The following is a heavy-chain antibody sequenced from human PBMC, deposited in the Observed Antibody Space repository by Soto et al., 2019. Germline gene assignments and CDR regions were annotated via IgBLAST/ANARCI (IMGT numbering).Heavy chain of an antibody. CDR1: GVTFSSYA. Sequence: SVRVSCKASGVTFSSYAISWVRQAPGQGLEWMGGIIPIFGTANYAQKFQGRVTITADESTSTAYMELSSLRSEDTAVYYCARDRAYYYDSSGYHLFDYWGQGTLVTVSS. CDR2: IIPIFGTA. V-gene: IGHV1-69*13. CDR3: ARDRAYYYDSSGYHLFDY. J-gene: IGHJ4*02. D-gene: IGHD3-22*01.